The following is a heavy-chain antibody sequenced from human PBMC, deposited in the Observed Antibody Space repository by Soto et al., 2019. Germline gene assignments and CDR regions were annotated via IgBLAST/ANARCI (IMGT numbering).Heavy chain of an antibody. D-gene: IGHD1-26*01. V-gene: IGHV6-1*01. CDR1: GYSVSRNSAA. J-gene: IGHJ4*02. CDR2: TYYRSKWYN. CDR3: ARGGATISLGLVN. Sequence: SQTLSLTCDISGYSVSRNSAAWNWIRQSPSRGLEWLGRTYYRSKWYNDYAVSVKSRITINPDTSKNQFSLQLNSVTPEDTAVYYCARGGATISLGLVNWGQGTLVTVSS.